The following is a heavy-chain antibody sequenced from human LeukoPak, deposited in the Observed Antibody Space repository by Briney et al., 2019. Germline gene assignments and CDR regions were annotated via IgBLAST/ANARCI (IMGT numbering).Heavy chain of an antibody. CDR2: ISAYNGNT. Sequence: ASVKVSCKASGYTFTSYGISWVRQAPGQGLEWMGWISAYNGNTNYAQKLQGRVTMTTDTSTSTAYMELRSLRSDDTAVYYCARDPRRDGYNWQDYWGQGTLVTVSS. CDR3: ARDPRRDGYNWQDY. D-gene: IGHD5-24*01. J-gene: IGHJ4*02. V-gene: IGHV1-18*01. CDR1: GYTFTSYG.